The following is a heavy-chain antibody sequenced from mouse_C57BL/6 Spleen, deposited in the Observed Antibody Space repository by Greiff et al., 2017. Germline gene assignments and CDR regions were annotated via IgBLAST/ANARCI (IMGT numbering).Heavy chain of an antibody. Sequence: QVHVKQPGAELVKPGASVKLSCKASGYTFTSYWMHWVKQRPGQGLEWIGMIHPNSGSTNYNEKFKSKATLTVDKSSSTAYMQLSSLTSEDSAVXYCARTTVVATEAMDYWGQGTSVTVSS. J-gene: IGHJ4*01. CDR1: GYTFTSYW. V-gene: IGHV1-64*01. CDR2: IHPNSGST. CDR3: ARTTVVATEAMDY. D-gene: IGHD1-1*01.